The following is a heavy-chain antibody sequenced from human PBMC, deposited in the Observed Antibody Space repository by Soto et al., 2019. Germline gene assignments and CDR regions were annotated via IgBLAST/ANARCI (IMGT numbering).Heavy chain of an antibody. CDR2: ISYDGSNK. CDR1: GFTFSSYA. Sequence: GGSLRLSCAASGFTFSSYAMHWVRQAPGKGLEWVAVISYDGSNKYYADSVKGRFTISRDNSKNTLYLQMNSLRAEDTAVYYCARDPLWFGDLLPYVMDVWGQGTTVTVSS. V-gene: IGHV3-30-3*01. J-gene: IGHJ6*02. CDR3: ARDPLWFGDLLPYVMDV. D-gene: IGHD3-10*01.